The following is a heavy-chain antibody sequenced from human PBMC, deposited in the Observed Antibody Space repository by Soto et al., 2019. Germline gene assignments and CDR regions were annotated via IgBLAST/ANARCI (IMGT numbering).Heavy chain of an antibody. V-gene: IGHV4-59*08. Sequence: QVQLQESGPGLVKPSETLSLTGTVSSGSISRYYWTWIRQPPGKGLEWIGYISYSGSTNYNPSLKSRVTISADTSKNQFSLKLSSVTAADTAVYYCASRVRIDAFDIWGQGTMVTVSS. CDR3: ASRVRIDAFDI. CDR1: SGSISRYY. D-gene: IGHD1-1*01. CDR2: ISYSGST. J-gene: IGHJ3*02.